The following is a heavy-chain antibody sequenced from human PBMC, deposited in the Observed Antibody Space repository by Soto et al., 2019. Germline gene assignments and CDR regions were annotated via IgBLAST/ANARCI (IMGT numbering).Heavy chain of an antibody. Sequence: EVQLVESGGGLVKPGGSLRLSCAASGFTFSSYSMNWVRQAPGKGLEWVSSISSSSSYIYYADSVKGRFTISRDNAKNSLYLQMNSLRAEDTAVYYCAREGACGGDCYTDLWGRGTLVTVSS. CDR2: ISSSSSYI. CDR1: GFTFSSYS. J-gene: IGHJ2*01. CDR3: AREGACGGDCYTDL. D-gene: IGHD2-21*01. V-gene: IGHV3-21*01.